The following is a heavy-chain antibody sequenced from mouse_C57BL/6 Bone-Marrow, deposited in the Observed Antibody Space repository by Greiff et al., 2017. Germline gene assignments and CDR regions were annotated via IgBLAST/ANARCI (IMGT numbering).Heavy chain of an antibody. CDR2: INPNNGGT. D-gene: IGHD2-4*01. CDR1: GYTFTDYN. CDR3: ARGYDYDGTFAY. J-gene: IGHJ3*01. Sequence: EVQLQQSGPELVKPGASVKMSCKASGYTFTDYNMHWVKQSHGKSLEWIGYINPNNGGTSYNQKFKGKATLTVNKSSSTAYMALRSLTSEDSAVYYCARGYDYDGTFAYWGQGTLVTVSA. V-gene: IGHV1-22*01.